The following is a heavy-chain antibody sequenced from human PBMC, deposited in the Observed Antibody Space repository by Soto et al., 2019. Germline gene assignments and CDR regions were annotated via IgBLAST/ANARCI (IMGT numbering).Heavy chain of an antibody. CDR2: ISGSGGST. D-gene: IGHD6-6*01. Sequence: GGSLRLSCAASGFTFSSYAMSWVRQAPGEGLEWVSAISGSGGSTYYAGSVKGRFTISRDNSKNTLYLQMNSLRAEDTAVYYCAKDKWVEDSIAARPIHYFDYWGQGTLVTVSS. CDR1: GFTFSSYA. J-gene: IGHJ4*02. CDR3: AKDKWVEDSIAARPIHYFDY. V-gene: IGHV3-23*01.